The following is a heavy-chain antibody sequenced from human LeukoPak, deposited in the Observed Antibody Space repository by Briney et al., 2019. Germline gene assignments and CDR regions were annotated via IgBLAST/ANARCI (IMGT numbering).Heavy chain of an antibody. V-gene: IGHV4-34*01. J-gene: IGHJ4*02. Sequence: SSETLSLTCTVYGGSFTGYYWSWLRQPPGKGLEWIGEISHSGRTNYNPSLKSRVTISVDTSKNQFSLKLSSVTAADTAVYYCARDIAAAGRVFDYWGQGTLVTVSS. CDR1: GGSFTGYY. CDR3: ARDIAAAGRVFDY. CDR2: ISHSGRT. D-gene: IGHD6-13*01.